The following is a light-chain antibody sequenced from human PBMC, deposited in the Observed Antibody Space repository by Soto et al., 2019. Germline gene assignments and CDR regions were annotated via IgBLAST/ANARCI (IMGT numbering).Light chain of an antibody. CDR3: QTWGTGMV. J-gene: IGLJ3*02. V-gene: IGLV4-69*01. Sequence: QLVLTQSPSASASLGASVKLTCTLSSGHSSYAIAWHQQQPEKGPRYLMKLNSDGSHSKGDGIPDRFSGSSSGAERYLTISSLQSEDEVDYYCQTWGTGMVFGGGTQLTVL. CDR2: LNSDGSH. CDR1: SGHSSYA.